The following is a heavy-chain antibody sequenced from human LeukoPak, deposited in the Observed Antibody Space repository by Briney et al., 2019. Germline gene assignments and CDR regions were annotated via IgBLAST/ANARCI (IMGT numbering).Heavy chain of an antibody. J-gene: IGHJ4*02. CDR1: GFIFSYYW. D-gene: IGHD3-16*01. CDR2: IKEDGSDK. CDR3: ARYDGGVAIDY. V-gene: IGHV3-7*01. Sequence: PGGSLRLSCAASGFIFSYYWMSWVRQAPGKGLEWVANIKEDGSDKYYVDSVKGRFTISRHNAENSLYLQMNSRRAEDTAVYYCARYDGGVAIDYWGQGTLVTVSS.